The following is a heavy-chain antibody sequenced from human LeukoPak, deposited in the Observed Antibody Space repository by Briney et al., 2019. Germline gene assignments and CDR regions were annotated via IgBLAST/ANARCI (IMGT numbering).Heavy chain of an antibody. CDR2: IYYIGST. V-gene: IGHV4-39*01. D-gene: IGHD6-19*01. CDR1: GGSISSSTYY. CDR3: ARRGSSGSPSLYYFDY. Sequence: SETLSLTCTVSGGSISSSTYYWGWIRQPPGKGLEWIGSIYYIGSTYYNPSLKSRVTISVDTSKNQFSLKLGSVTAADTSVYYCARRGSSGSPSLYYFDYWGQGTLVTVSS. J-gene: IGHJ4*02.